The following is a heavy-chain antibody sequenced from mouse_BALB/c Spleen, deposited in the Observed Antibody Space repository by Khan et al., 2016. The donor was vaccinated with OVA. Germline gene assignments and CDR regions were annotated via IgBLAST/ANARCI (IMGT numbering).Heavy chain of an antibody. CDR1: GFPFSSYG. Sequence: EVELVESGGDLVKPGGSLKLSCAASGFPFSSYGMSWVRQTPDKRLEWVATISSSSSYTYYPDSVKGRFTISRDNAKNTLYLQMRSLKAEETAMYYCARLLPSYFDYWGQGTTLTVSS. CDR2: ISSSSSYT. CDR3: ARLLPSYFDY. D-gene: IGHD1-1*01. V-gene: IGHV5-6*01. J-gene: IGHJ2*01.